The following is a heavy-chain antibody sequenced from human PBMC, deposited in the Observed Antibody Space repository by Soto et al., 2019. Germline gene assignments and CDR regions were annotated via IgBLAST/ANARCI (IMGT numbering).Heavy chain of an antibody. V-gene: IGHV5-51*01. Sequence: GESLKISCKGSGYSFTNYWIGWVRQMPGKGLKRMGIIYPGDSDTRYSPSFQGQVTISADKSLSTAYLQWSSLKAPDTAIYYCARLSHGSGSYYSDGMDIWGQGTTVTVSS. J-gene: IGHJ6*02. CDR3: ARLSHGSGSYYSDGMDI. CDR2: IYPGDSDT. CDR1: GYSFTNYW. D-gene: IGHD3-10*01.